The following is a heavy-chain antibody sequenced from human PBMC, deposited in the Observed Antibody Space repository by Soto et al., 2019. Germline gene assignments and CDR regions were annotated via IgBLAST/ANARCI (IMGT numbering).Heavy chain of an antibody. V-gene: IGHV4-34*01. J-gene: IGHJ6*02. Sequence: KPSETLSLTCAVYGGSFSGYYWSWIRQPPGKGLEWIGEINHSGSPNYNPSLKSRVTISVDTSKNQFSLKLSSVTAADTAVYYCARDSLDPHRGSLGYYGMDVWGQGTTVTVSS. CDR3: ARDSLDPHRGSLGYYGMDV. D-gene: IGHD2-2*03. CDR1: GGSFSGYY. CDR2: INHSGSP.